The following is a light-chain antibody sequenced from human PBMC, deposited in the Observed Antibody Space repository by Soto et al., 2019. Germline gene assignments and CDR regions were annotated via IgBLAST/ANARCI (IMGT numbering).Light chain of an antibody. V-gene: IGKV3-11*01. Sequence: EIVLTQSPATLSLSPGERATLSCRASQSLSYYLAWYQQKPGQAPRLLIYDASNRATGIPARFSGSGSGTDFTLTISSLEPEDFAVYYCQQRSNWPLTFGGGTKVDIK. CDR3: QQRSNWPLT. J-gene: IGKJ4*01. CDR2: DAS. CDR1: QSLSYY.